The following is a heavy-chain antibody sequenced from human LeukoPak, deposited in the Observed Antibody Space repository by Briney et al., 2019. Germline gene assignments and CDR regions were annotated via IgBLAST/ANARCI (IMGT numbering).Heavy chain of an antibody. CDR1: GFTFSNYG. Sequence: PGGSLRLSCAASGFTFSNYGMHWVRQAPGKGLEWVAVMPYDGSNKYYADSVKGRFTISRDNSKNTLYLQMDSLRGEDAAVYYCAKDGTSSWYGEFDYWGQGTLVTVSS. J-gene: IGHJ4*02. CDR2: MPYDGSNK. D-gene: IGHD6-13*01. CDR3: AKDGTSSWYGEFDY. V-gene: IGHV3-30*18.